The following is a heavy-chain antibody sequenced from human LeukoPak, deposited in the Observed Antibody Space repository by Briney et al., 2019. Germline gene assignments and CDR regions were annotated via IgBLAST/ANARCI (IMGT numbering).Heavy chain of an antibody. CDR2: INPNSGGT. J-gene: IGHJ4*02. V-gene: IGHV1-2*02. CDR3: ARGEGGIDYGDYAYYFDY. CDR1: GYTFTGYY. D-gene: IGHD4-17*01. Sequence: ASVKVSCKASGYTFTGYYMHWVRQAPGRGLAWMGWINPNSGGTNYAQKFQGRVTMTRDTSISTAYMELSRLRSDDTAVYYCARGEGGIDYGDYAYYFDYWGQGTLVTVSS.